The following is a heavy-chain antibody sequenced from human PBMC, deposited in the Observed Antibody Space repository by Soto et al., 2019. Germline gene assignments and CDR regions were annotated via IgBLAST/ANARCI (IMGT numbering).Heavy chain of an antibody. J-gene: IGHJ4*02. CDR3: AREGDTAMALDY. D-gene: IGHD5-18*01. V-gene: IGHV3-33*08. CDR1: GFTFSSYG. Sequence: GGSLRLSCAASGFTFSSYGMHWVRQAPGKGLEWVAVISYDGSNKYYADSVKGRFTISRDNSKNTLYLQMNSLRAEDTAVYYCAREGDTAMALDYWGQGPLVTVSS. CDR2: ISYDGSNK.